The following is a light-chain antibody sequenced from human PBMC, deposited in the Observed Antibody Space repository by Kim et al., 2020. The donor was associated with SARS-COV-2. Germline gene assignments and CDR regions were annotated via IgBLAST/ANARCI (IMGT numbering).Light chain of an antibody. CDR3: SSYTRSSSFG. V-gene: IGLV2-14*03. Sequence: GQSITISCTRTISDFCGYNIVSWYQQYPGKAPKLMVYDVSKRPSGVSNRFSGSKSGNTASLTISGLQAEDEADYYCSSYTRSSSFGFGGGTQLTVL. CDR2: DVS. J-gene: IGLJ3*02. CDR1: ISDFCGYNI.